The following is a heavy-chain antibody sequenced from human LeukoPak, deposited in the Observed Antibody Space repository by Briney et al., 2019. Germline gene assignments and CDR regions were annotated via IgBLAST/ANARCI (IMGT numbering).Heavy chain of an antibody. CDR2: ISRSGSTK. CDR1: GFTFSSYE. V-gene: IGHV3-48*03. J-gene: IGHJ6*03. D-gene: IGHD3-10*01. CDR3: AKGMGHASGSSYSYYYYMDV. Sequence: PGGSLRLSCAASGFTFSSYEMNWVRQAPGKGLEWVSYISRSGSTKYYADSVKGRFTISRDNAKNSLSLQMNSLRAEDTAVYYCAKGMGHASGSSYSYYYYMDVWGKGTTVTISS.